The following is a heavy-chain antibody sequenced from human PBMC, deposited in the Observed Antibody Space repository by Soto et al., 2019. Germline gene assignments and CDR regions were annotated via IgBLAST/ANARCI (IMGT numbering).Heavy chain of an antibody. Sequence: PSKTLSLTCTVSGGSIGSDYWSWIRQPPGKGLEWVGYVYNNGGTKYNPSLKSRVTISVDTSNNQFSLKLTSVTAADTAVYYCARCYYYDTSGYYSDLEIWGHGTMVTVS. CDR1: GGSIGSDY. V-gene: IGHV4-59*01. CDR2: VYNNGGT. D-gene: IGHD3-22*01. CDR3: ARCYYYDTSGYYSDLEI. J-gene: IGHJ3*02.